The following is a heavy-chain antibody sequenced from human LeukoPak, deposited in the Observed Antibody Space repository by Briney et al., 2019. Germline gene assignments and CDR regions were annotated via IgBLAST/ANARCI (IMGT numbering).Heavy chain of an antibody. V-gene: IGHV4-59*08. CDR3: ARNQLAKVDY. D-gene: IGHD1-1*01. CDR1: GGSISPHY. Sequence: SETLSLTCTVSGGSISPHYWTWIRQPPGKGLEWIGYFHYSGSTNYNPSLESRVTISVDTSKNQFSLKLSSVTAADTAVYYCARNQLAKVDYWGQGTLVTVSS. CDR2: FHYSGST. J-gene: IGHJ4*02.